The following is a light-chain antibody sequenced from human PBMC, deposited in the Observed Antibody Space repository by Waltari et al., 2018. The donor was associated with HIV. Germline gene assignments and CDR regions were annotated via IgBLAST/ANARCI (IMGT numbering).Light chain of an antibody. J-gene: IGLJ2*01. CDR3: QVWDSSSDHVV. CDR1: NLGSKS. V-gene: IGLV3-21*02. Sequence: SYVLTQPPSVSSAPGQTARIPCGGNNLGSKSVHLYQQKPGQAPVLVVYDDSDRPSGIPERFSGSNSGNTATLTSSRVEAGDEADYYCQVWDSSSDHVVFGGGTKLTVL. CDR2: DDS.